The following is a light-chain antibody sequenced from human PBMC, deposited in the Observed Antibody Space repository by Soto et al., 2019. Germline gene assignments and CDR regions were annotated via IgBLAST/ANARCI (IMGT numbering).Light chain of an antibody. CDR3: QQYVTSPPMYT. CDR2: DTS. CDR1: QSVSSSY. V-gene: IGKV3-20*01. Sequence: ENVLTQSPGTLSLSPGERATLSCRASQSVSSSYLAWYQQKPGQAPRHLIYDTSSRATGIPDRFSGSGSGTDFTLTISRLEPEDFAVYYCQQYVTSPPMYTFGQGTKLEIK. J-gene: IGKJ2*01.